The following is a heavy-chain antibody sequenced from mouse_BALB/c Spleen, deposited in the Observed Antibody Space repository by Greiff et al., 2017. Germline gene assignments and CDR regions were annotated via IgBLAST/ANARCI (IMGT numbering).Heavy chain of an antibody. D-gene: IGHD1-1*01. CDR2: ISNGGGST. CDR1: GFTFSSYT. CDR3: ARPDYGGAMDY. V-gene: IGHV5-12-2*01. Sequence: EVQGVESGGGLVQPGGSLKLSCAASGFTFSSYTMSWVRQTPEKRLEWVAYISNGGGSTYYPDTVKGRFTISRDNAKNTLYLQMSSLKSEDTAMYYCARPDYGGAMDYWGQGTSVTVSS. J-gene: IGHJ4*01.